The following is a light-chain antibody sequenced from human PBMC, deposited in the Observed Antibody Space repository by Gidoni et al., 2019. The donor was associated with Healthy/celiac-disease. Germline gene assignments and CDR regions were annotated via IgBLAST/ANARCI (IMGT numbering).Light chain of an antibody. CDR3: QQYNNWRLYT. CDR1: QSVSSN. J-gene: IGKJ2*01. V-gene: IGKV3-15*01. CDR2: GAS. Sequence: IVITQSPATLSVSPGDRATLSCRARQSVSSNLAWYQQKPGQAPRLLIYGASTRATGTPARFSGSGSGTEFTLTISSLQSEDFAVYYCQQYNNWRLYTFGQGTKLEIK.